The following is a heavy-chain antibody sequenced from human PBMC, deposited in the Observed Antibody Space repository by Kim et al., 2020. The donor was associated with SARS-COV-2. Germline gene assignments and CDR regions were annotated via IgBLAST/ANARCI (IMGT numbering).Heavy chain of an antibody. D-gene: IGHD3-3*01. V-gene: IGHV3-30*18. Sequence: GGSLRLSCAASGFTFSSYGMHWVRQAPGKGLEWVAVISYDGSNKYYADSVKGRFTISRDNSKNTLYLQMNSLRAEDTAVYYCAKDLGYAFLFDYWGQGTL. CDR1: GFTFSSYG. CDR3: AKDLGYAFLFDY. CDR2: ISYDGSNK. J-gene: IGHJ4*02.